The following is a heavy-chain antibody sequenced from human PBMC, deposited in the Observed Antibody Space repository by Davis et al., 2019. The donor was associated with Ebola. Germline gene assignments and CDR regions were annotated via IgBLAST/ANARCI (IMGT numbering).Heavy chain of an antibody. CDR1: GLNFNTYP. V-gene: IGHV3-48*03. J-gene: IGHJ4*02. D-gene: IGHD6-19*01. Sequence: GGSLRLSCEVSGLNFNTYPMNWVRQAPGKGLEWISRVTSGGSKTFYADSVKGRFTISRDNTRDSVYLQMDSLGVDDTAAYYCARGTLYSSSSCGNWGQGTLVSVSS. CDR3: ARGTLYSSSSCGN. CDR2: VTSGGSKT.